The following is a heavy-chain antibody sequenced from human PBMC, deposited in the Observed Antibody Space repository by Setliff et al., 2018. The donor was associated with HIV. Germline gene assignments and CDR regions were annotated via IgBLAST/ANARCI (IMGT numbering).Heavy chain of an antibody. CDR1: GTSFSDHY. J-gene: IGHJ4*02. D-gene: IGHD2-21*02. V-gene: IGHV4-34*01. CDR3: VRWYYCVSGACYRADY. CDR2: MNQSGTT. Sequence: PSETLSLTCSVYGTSFSDHYWSWVRQTPGKGLEWIGEMNQSGTTNYNPSLKSRVTMSIDTSERQFSLKLTSVTAADTAVYYCVRWYYCVSGACYRADYWGRGTMVTVSS.